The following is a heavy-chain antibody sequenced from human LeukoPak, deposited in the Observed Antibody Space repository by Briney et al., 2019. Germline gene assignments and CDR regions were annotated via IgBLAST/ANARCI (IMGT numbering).Heavy chain of an antibody. J-gene: IGHJ6*02. CDR1: GFTFSNAW. CDR2: MWYDGGNK. CDR3: ARGTGAYFYRMDV. D-gene: IGHD7-27*01. Sequence: GGSLRLSCAASGFTFSNAWMSWVRQAPGKGLEWVAIMWYDGGNKHYADSVKGRFTISRDNPKNTLYLQMNSLRAEDTAVYYCARGTGAYFYRMDVWGQGTTVTVSS. V-gene: IGHV3-33*08.